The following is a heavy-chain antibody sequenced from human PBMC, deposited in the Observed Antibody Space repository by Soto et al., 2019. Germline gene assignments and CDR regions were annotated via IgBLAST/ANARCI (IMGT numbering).Heavy chain of an antibody. CDR1: GGTFSSYA. CDR3: ATYYGSGSYSKNWFDP. V-gene: IGHV1-69*13. D-gene: IGHD3-10*01. Sequence: SVKVSCKASGGTFSSYAISWVRQAPGQGLEWMGGIIPICGTANYAQKLQGRATINADESKSTAYMELSSLRSEDTAVYYCATYYGSGSYSKNWFDPWGQGTMVTVSS. CDR2: IIPICGTA. J-gene: IGHJ5*02.